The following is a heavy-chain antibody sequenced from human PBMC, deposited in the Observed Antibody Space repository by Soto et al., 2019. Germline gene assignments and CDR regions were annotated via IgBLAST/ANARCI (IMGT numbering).Heavy chain of an antibody. Sequence: EASVKVSCKASGGTFSSYAISWVRQAPGQGLEWMGGIIPIFGTANYAQKFQGRVTITADESTSTAYMELSSLRSEDTAVYYCARDPGYGDYEGNFDYWGQGTLVTVSS. CDR3: ARDPGYGDYEGNFDY. CDR2: IIPIFGTA. CDR1: GGTFSSYA. D-gene: IGHD4-17*01. V-gene: IGHV1-69*13. J-gene: IGHJ4*02.